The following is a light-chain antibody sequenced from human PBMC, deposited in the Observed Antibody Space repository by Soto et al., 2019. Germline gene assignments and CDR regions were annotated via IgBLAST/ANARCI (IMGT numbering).Light chain of an antibody. CDR3: QQYNNFWT. Sequence: DIHMTQSPSTLSASVGDRVTITCRASQSLSSRLAWYQQKPGKAPELLIYDAPSLKSGVPSRFSGSESGTEFTLTISSLQPDDFGTYYCQQYNNFWTFGQGTKVDIK. V-gene: IGKV1-5*01. J-gene: IGKJ1*01. CDR1: QSLSSR. CDR2: DAP.